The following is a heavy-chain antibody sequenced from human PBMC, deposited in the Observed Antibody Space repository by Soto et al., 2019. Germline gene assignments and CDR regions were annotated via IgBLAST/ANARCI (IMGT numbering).Heavy chain of an antibody. CDR1: GFTFSSYS. J-gene: IGHJ4*02. D-gene: IGHD2-2*01. CDR3: AREGNLRYCSSTSCYHTPLWDY. V-gene: IGHV3-48*02. Sequence: PGSSLRLYCADSGFTFSSYSMNWVRQAPGKGLEWVSYISSSSSTIYYADSVKGRFTISRDNAKNSLYLQMNSLRDEDTAVYYCAREGNLRYCSSTSCYHTPLWDYWGQGTVVTV. CDR2: ISSSSSTI.